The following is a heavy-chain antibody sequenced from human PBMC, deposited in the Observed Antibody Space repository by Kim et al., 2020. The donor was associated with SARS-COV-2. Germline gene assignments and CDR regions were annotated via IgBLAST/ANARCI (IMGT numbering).Heavy chain of an antibody. Sequence: SETLSLTCTVSGGSISSSSYYWGWIRQPPGKGLEWIGSIYYSGSTYYNPSLKSRVTISVDTSKNQFSLKLSSVTAADTAVYYCARLQQVGVGDYGGQGTL. D-gene: IGHD1-26*01. CDR1: GGSISSSSYY. CDR3: ARLQQVGVGDY. CDR2: IYYSGST. J-gene: IGHJ4*02. V-gene: IGHV4-39*01.